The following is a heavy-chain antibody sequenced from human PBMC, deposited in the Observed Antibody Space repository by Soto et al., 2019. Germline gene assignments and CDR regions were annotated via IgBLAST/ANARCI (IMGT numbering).Heavy chain of an antibody. CDR1: GFTFSSYG. V-gene: IGHV3-33*01. CDR2: IWYDGSNK. J-gene: IGHJ6*02. D-gene: IGHD3-10*01. Sequence: QVQLVESGGGVVQPGRSLRLSCAASGFTFSSYGMHWVRQAPGKGLEWVAVIWYDGSNKYYADSVKGRFTISRDNSKNTLYPQMNSLRAEDTAVYYCAREPYGSGSYYYYYYGMDVWSQGTTVTVSS. CDR3: AREPYGSGSYYYYYYGMDV.